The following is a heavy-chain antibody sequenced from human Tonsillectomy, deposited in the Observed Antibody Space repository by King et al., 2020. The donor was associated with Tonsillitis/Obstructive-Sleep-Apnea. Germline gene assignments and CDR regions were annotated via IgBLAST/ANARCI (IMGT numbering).Heavy chain of an antibody. J-gene: IGHJ4*02. CDR3: ATNKSIFGVVIRTFDY. CDR1: GYTLTELS. D-gene: IGHD3-3*01. V-gene: IGHV1-24*01. CDR2: FDPEDGET. Sequence: QLVQSGAEVKKPGASVKVSCKVSGYTLTELSMHWVRQAPGKGLEWMGGFDPEDGETIYAQKFQGRVTMTEDTSTDTAYTELSSLGSEDTAVYYCATNKSIFGVVIRTFDYWGQGTLVTVSS.